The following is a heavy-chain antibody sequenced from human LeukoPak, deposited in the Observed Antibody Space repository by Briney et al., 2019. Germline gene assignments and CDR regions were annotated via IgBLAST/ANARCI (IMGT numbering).Heavy chain of an antibody. J-gene: IGHJ6*02. Sequence: SVKVSCKVSGGTFSKNSISWVRQAPGQGLEWMGRTIPIVGVEHYAQKFQGRVTITADMSTSAAYMDLSSLRSDDTAVYYCARVKAVGVPVAIDAYFDYGMDVWGQGTTVIVSS. CDR3: ARVKAVGVPVAIDAYFDYGMDV. V-gene: IGHV1-69*02. CDR2: TIPIVGVE. CDR1: GGTFSKNS. D-gene: IGHD3-16*01.